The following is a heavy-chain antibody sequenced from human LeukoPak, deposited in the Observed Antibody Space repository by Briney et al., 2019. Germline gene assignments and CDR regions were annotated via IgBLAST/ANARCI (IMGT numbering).Heavy chain of an antibody. CDR2: IYYNGKT. D-gene: IGHD4-17*01. CDR1: GGSVTYTNYY. CDR3: ARESAPYGDYRMDY. V-gene: IGHV4-39*02. J-gene: IGHJ4*02. Sequence: PSETLSLTCTVSGGSVTYTNYYWGWIRQPPGKGLQWIGVIYYNGKTYYNPSLKSRVTVAVDTSKNQFSLKLSSVTAADTAVYYCARESAPYGDYRMDYWGQGTLVTVSS.